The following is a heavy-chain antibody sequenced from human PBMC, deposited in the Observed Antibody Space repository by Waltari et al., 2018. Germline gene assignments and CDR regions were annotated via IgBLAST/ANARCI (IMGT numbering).Heavy chain of an antibody. CDR2: ISYDINDK. Sequence: QLVESGGGVVQTGQSLRLACAPSGFPFRNCGMTWVRQAPGKGLEWVASISYDINDKYYADSVKGRFTISRDNYKNTLFLQMSSLRVEDTAVYYCAKDTLQWFGQFIKPVGFFDNCGQGTLVTVSS. CDR3: AKDTLQWFGQFIKPVGFFDN. CDR1: GFPFRNCG. J-gene: IGHJ4*02. D-gene: IGHD3-10*01. V-gene: IGHV3-30*18.